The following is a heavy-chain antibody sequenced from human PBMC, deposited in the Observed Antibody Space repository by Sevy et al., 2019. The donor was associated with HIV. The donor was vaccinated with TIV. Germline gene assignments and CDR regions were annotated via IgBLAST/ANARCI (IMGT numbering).Heavy chain of an antibody. CDR2: IRYDGSNK. CDR3: AKDRYSSSSSSRIAADY. CDR1: GFTFSSYG. J-gene: IGHJ4*02. Sequence: GGSLRPSCAASGFTFSSYGMHWVRQAPGKGLEWVAFIRYDGSNKYYADSVKGRFTISRDNSKNTLYLQMNSLRAEDTAVYYCAKDRYSSSSSSRIAADYWGQGTLVTVSS. V-gene: IGHV3-30*02. D-gene: IGHD6-6*01.